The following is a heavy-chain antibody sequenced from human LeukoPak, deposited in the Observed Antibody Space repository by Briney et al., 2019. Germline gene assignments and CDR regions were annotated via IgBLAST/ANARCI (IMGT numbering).Heavy chain of an antibody. J-gene: IGHJ4*02. CDR1: GGSFSGYY. V-gene: IGHV4-34*01. Sequence: SETLSLTCAVYGGSFSGYYWSWIRQPPGKGLEWIGEINHSGSTNYNPSLKSRVTISVDTSKNQFSLKLSSVTAADTAVYYCARGRVDFWSGYYIFDYWGQGTLVTVSS. D-gene: IGHD3-3*01. CDR2: INHSGST. CDR3: ARGRVDFWSGYYIFDY.